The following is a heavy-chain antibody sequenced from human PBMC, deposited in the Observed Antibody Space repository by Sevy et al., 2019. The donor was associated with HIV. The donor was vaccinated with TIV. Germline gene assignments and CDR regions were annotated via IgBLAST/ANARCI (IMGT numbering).Heavy chain of an antibody. V-gene: IGHV1-2*06. CDR3: AGQSLGCYNWFDP. CDR1: GYNFY. CDR2: VTPNSGAT. Sequence: ASVKVSCKASGYNFYIHWVRQAPGQGLEWMGRVTPNSGATSYAQKAQDRVAMTMDTSINTAYMELSGLKSDDTAIYYCAGQSLGCYNWFDPWGQGTLVTVSS. J-gene: IGHJ5*02. D-gene: IGHD2-15*01.